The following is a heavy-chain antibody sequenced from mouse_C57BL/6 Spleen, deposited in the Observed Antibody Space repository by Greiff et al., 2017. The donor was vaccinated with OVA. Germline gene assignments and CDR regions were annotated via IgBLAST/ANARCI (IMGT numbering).Heavy chain of an antibody. V-gene: IGHV5-16*01. J-gene: IGHJ4*01. CDR1: GFTFSDYY. Sequence: EVQLVESEGGLVQPGSSMKLSCTASGFTFSDYYMAWVRQAPEKGLEWVANINYDGGSTYYLDSLKSRFIISRDNAKNILYLQMSSLKSEDTATYYCAREAIYAMDYWGQGTSVTVSS. CDR2: INYDGGST. CDR3: AREAIYAMDY.